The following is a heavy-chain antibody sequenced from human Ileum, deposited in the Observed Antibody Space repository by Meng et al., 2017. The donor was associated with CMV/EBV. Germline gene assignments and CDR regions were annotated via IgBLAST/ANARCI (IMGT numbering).Heavy chain of an antibody. CDR3: AREVIAPAEADAFDI. Sequence: QAQLQVSGPGLLKPSQTLSLTCPVSGGSISSVNHYWSWIRQPPGKGLEWIGYIHSSGSTLSNPSLKSRVTISVDRSKNQFSLHLNSVTAADTAVYYCAREVIAPAEADAFDIWGQGTMVTVSS. V-gene: IGHV4-30-4*01. CDR1: GGSISSVNHY. CDR2: IHSSGST. J-gene: IGHJ3*02. D-gene: IGHD6-13*01.